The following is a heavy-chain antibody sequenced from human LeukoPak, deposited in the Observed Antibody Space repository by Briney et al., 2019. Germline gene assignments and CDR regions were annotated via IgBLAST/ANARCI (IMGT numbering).Heavy chain of an antibody. CDR3: AIGQGFGWYYFDY. J-gene: IGHJ4*02. D-gene: IGHD6-19*01. V-gene: IGHV4-61*01. Sequence: SETLSLTCTVSGGSVSSGSNCWGWIRQPPGKGLEWIGYIYYSGSTNYNPSLKSRVTISVDTSNNQFSLRLISVTAADTAVYYCAIGQGFGWYYFDYWGQGTLVTVSS. CDR2: IYYSGST. CDR1: GGSVSSGSNC.